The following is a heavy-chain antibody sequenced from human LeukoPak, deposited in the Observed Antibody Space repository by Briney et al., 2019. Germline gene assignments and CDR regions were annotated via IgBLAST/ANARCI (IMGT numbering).Heavy chain of an antibody. Sequence: SETLFLTCTVSGGSISSYYWSWIRQPPGKGLEWIGYIYYSGSTNYNPSLKSRVTISVDTSKNQFSLKLSSVTAADTAVYYCARALREEPFDYWGQGTLVTVSS. V-gene: IGHV4-59*01. J-gene: IGHJ4*02. CDR1: GGSISSYY. CDR2: IYYSGST. D-gene: IGHD3-16*01. CDR3: ARALREEPFDY.